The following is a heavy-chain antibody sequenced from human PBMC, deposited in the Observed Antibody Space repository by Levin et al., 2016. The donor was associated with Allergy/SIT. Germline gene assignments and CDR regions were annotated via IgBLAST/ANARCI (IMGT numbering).Heavy chain of an antibody. D-gene: IGHD1-1*01. Sequence: SVKVSCKTSGGTFSNYAFTWVRQAPGQGLEWVGGIIPIFGPANYAQKFQGRVTITADESTSTAYMELSSLKSEDTAVYYCASRPRPGGGTGFLYYWGQGTLVTVSS. J-gene: IGHJ4*02. CDR2: IIPIFGPA. CDR3: ASRPRPGGGTGFLYY. CDR1: GGTFSNYA. V-gene: IGHV1-69*13.